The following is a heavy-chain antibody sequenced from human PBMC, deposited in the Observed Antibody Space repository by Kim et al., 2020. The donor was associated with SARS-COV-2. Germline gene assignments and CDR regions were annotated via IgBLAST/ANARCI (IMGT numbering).Heavy chain of an antibody. V-gene: IGHV3-66*01. D-gene: IGHD3-3*01. J-gene: IGHJ4*02. Sequence: SVKGSFTISRDNSKNTLYLQMNSLRAEDTAVYYCARVYYDFWSGPGGFDYWGQGTLVTVSS. CDR3: ARVYYDFWSGPGGFDY.